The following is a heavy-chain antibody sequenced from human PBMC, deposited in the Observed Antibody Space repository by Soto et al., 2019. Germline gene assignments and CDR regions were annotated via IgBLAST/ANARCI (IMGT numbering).Heavy chain of an antibody. V-gene: IGHV3-33*01. J-gene: IGHJ6*02. Sequence: QVQLVESGGGVVQPGRSLSLSCVGSGFPFWHYGMHWVRQAPGKGLEWVAVIWSDGNKESYADSVKGRFATSRDTAKDSVYLAMNSLSLEDSAVYFCARDRYCGWFHMGGWGQGTTVSVSS. D-gene: IGHD6-19*01. CDR1: GFPFWHYG. CDR3: ARDRYCGWFHMGG. CDR2: IWSDGNKE.